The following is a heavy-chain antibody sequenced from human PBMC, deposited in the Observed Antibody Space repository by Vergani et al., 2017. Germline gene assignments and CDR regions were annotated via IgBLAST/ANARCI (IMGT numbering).Heavy chain of an antibody. Sequence: QLQLQESGPGLVKPSATLSLTCSVSGASIRSSNYYWGWIRQPPGKGLEWIASIYYSGSTYNNPSLKSRVTISVDTSKNQFSLKLSSVTAAHTAVYFCARHSTVEWLVKLGWIDPWGQGILVTVSS. CDR1: GASIRSSNYY. V-gene: IGHV4-39*01. J-gene: IGHJ5*02. CDR2: IYYSGST. CDR3: ARHSTVEWLVKLGWIDP. D-gene: IGHD6-19*01.